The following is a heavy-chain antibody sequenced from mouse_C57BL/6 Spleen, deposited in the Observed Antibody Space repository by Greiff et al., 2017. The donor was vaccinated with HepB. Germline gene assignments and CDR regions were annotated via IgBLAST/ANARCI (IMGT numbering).Heavy chain of an antibody. CDR1: GYTFTSYG. Sequence: QVQLKESGAELARPGASVKLSCKASGYTFTSYGISWVKQRTGQGLEWIGEIYPRSGNTYYNEKFKGKATLTADKSSSTAYMELRSLTSEDSAVYCCARSVRAHDYDFDYWGQGTTLTVSS. V-gene: IGHV1-81*01. CDR3: ARSVRAHDYDFDY. D-gene: IGHD2-4*01. J-gene: IGHJ2*01. CDR2: IYPRSGNT.